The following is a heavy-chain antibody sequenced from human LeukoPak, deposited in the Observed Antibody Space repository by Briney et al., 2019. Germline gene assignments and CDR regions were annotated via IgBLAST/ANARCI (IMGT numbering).Heavy chain of an antibody. Sequence: SETLSLTCAVSGGSISSYNWWSWVRQPPGRGLEWIGEIFHSGSTNYNPSLKSRVTISVDKSKNQFSLKPSSLTAADTAFYYCARAGSNSAAKVFDYWGQGTLVTVSS. V-gene: IGHV4-4*02. CDR1: GGSISSYNW. D-gene: IGHD2-15*01. CDR2: IFHSGST. J-gene: IGHJ4*02. CDR3: ARAGSNSAAKVFDY.